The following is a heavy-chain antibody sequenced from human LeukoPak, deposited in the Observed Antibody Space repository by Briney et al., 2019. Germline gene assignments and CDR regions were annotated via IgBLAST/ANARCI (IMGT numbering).Heavy chain of an antibody. CDR1: GYTFTNYG. CDR2: LSAYNGNT. J-gene: IGHJ4*02. D-gene: IGHD1-1*01. CDR3: RRRGLVETATTDQPDY. Sequence: GASVKVSCKTSGYTFTNYGIGLVRQAPGQGLEWMGWLSAYNGNTNSAQKLQGRVTMTTDTSTDTAYMELRSLTSDDTAMYYCRRRGLVETATTDQPDYWGQGTLVIVSS. V-gene: IGHV1-18*01.